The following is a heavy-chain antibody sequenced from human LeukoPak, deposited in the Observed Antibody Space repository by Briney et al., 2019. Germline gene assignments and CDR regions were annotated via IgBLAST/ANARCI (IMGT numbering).Heavy chain of an antibody. J-gene: IGHJ4*02. Sequence: NPSETLSLTCTVSGGSISSYYWSWIRQPPGKGLEWIGYIYYSGSTNYNPSLKSRVTISVDTSKNQFSLKLSSVTAADTAVYYCARGGSSGWYYYFDYWGQGTLVTVSS. CDR2: IYYSGST. CDR3: ARGGSSGWYYYFDY. D-gene: IGHD6-19*01. CDR1: GGSISSYY. V-gene: IGHV4-59*01.